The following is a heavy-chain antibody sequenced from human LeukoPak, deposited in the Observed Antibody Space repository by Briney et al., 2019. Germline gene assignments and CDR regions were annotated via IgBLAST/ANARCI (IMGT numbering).Heavy chain of an antibody. CDR3: ARDGNDWNDFDY. CDR1: GFSFSTSW. J-gene: IGHJ4*02. V-gene: IGHV3-7*01. Sequence: PGVFRRLSRDASGFSFSTSWMTSVRQPPGKGLEWVANIRADGGEIYYVDSVKGRFAISRDNAKNSLYLQMDSLRVEDTAVYYCARDGNDWNDFDYWGQGTLVTVSS. CDR2: IRADGGEI. D-gene: IGHD1-1*01.